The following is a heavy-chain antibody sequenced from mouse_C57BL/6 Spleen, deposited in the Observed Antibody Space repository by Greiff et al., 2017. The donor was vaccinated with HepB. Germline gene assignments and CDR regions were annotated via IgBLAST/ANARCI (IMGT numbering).Heavy chain of an antibody. CDR3: TRSFYDYDQGYAMDY. CDR2: IYPGNSDT. D-gene: IGHD2-4*01. J-gene: IGHJ4*01. CDR1: GYTFTSYW. V-gene: IGHV1-5*01. Sequence: EVQGVESGTVLARPGASVKMSCKTSGYTFTSYWMHWVKQRPGQGLEWIGAIYPGNSDTSYNQKFKGKAKLTAVTSASTAYMELSSLTNEDSAVYYCTRSFYDYDQGYAMDYWGQGTSVTVSS.